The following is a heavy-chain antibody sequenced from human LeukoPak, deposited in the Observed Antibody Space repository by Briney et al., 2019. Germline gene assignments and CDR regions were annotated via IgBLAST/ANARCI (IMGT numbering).Heavy chain of an antibody. V-gene: IGHV3-7*03. CDR3: ASSGYSYGSEYY. D-gene: IGHD5-18*01. CDR2: IKQDGSEK. CDR1: GFTFSSYW. Sequence: GGSLRLSCAASGFTFSSYWMSRVRQAPGKGLEWVANIKQDGSEKYCVDSVKGRFTISRDNAKNSLYLQMNSLRAEDTAVYYCASSGYSYGSEYYWGQGTLVTVSS. J-gene: IGHJ4*02.